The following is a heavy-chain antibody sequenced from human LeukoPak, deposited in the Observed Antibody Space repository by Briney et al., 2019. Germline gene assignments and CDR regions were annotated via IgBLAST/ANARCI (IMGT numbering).Heavy chain of an antibody. Sequence: ASVKVSCKASGYTFTGYYTHWVRQAPGQGLEWMGWINPNSGGTNYAQKFQGRVTMTRDTSISTAYMELSRLRSDDTAVYYCARVGGVVSGNWFDPWGQGTLVTVSS. CDR1: GYTFTGYY. J-gene: IGHJ5*02. CDR2: INPNSGGT. D-gene: IGHD3-3*01. V-gene: IGHV1-2*02. CDR3: ARVGGVVSGNWFDP.